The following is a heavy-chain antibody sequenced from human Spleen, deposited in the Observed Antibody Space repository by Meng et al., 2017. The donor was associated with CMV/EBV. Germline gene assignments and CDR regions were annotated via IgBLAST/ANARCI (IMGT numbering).Heavy chain of an antibody. CDR2: IYYSGRT. CDR3: ARVRTRGLRATILGEGYGMDV. Sequence: SGTLSLTCTVSGGSINSYYWSWIRQPPGKGLEWIGYIYYSGRTNYNPSLKSRVTILVDTSKNQFSLKLSSVTAADTAVYYCARVRTRGLRATILGEGYGMDVWGQGTTVTVSS. D-gene: IGHD3-10*02. V-gene: IGHV4-59*08. J-gene: IGHJ6*02. CDR1: GGSINSYY.